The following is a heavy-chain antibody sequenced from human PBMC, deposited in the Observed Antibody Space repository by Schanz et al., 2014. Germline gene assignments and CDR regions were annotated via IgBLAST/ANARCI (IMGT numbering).Heavy chain of an antibody. Sequence: EGQLAESGGGLVQPGGSLRLSCAVSGFTVSNSDMHWVRQGTGKGLEWVSTIGYLGDTYYPDSVKGRFTVSRDSGQNSLYLQMNSLRAGDTAVYYCARGTDWNLHYWGQGALVTVSS. CDR3: ARGTDWNLHY. CDR1: GFTVSNSD. D-gene: IGHD1-1*01. CDR2: IGYLGDT. J-gene: IGHJ4*02. V-gene: IGHV3-13*01.